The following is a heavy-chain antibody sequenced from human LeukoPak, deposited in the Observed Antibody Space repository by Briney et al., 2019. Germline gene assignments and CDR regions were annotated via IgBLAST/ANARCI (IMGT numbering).Heavy chain of an antibody. V-gene: IGHV1-24*01. CDR2: FDPEDGET. CDR3: ARERSITIFGVVRASTKWFDP. CDR1: GYTLTELS. Sequence: GASVKVSCKVSGYTLTELSMHWVRQAPGKGLEWMGGFDPEDGETIYAQKFQGRVTMTEDTSTDTAYMELSSLRSEDTAVYYCARERSITIFGVVRASTKWFDPWGQGTLVTVSS. D-gene: IGHD3-3*01. J-gene: IGHJ5*02.